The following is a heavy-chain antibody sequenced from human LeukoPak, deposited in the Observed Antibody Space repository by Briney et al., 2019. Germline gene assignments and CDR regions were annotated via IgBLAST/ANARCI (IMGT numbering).Heavy chain of an antibody. Sequence: ASVKVSCKASGYTITSYDINWVRQATGQGLEWMGWMNPNSGNTGYAQKFQGRVTMTRNTSISTAYMELSSLRSGDTAVYYCARVEAPGYSSGWPLYYYYYMDVWGKGTTVTISS. CDR3: ARVEAPGYSSGWPLYYYYYMDV. CDR1: GYTITSYD. CDR2: MNPNSGNT. D-gene: IGHD6-19*01. J-gene: IGHJ6*03. V-gene: IGHV1-8*01.